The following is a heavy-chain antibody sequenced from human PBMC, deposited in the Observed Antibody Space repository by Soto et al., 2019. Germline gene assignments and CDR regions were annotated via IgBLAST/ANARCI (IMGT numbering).Heavy chain of an antibody. CDR3: TKQKGRSRTYNSMDV. CDR1: GDSVSSNSAA. CDR2: AYYRSQWYY. V-gene: IGHV6-1*01. D-gene: IGHD1-20*01. Sequence: PSQALSLTCAISGDSVSSNSAAWNWIRQSPSRGLEWLGRAYYRSQWYYDSAVSVRSRITVVPDTSKNQFSLQLNSVTPEYTAVYYCTKQKGRSRTYNSMDVWGQGTTVTVSS. J-gene: IGHJ6*02.